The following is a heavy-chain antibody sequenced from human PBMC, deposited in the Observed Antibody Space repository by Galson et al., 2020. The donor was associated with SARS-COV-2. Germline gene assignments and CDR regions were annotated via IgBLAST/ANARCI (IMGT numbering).Heavy chain of an antibody. D-gene: IGHD1-26*01. Sequence: GESLKISCKGSGYSFTDYWIAWVRQMPGEGLEWMGIIYAGDSNTKYSPSFQGQVTISADKSISTAYLQWSSLKASDTAIYYCARPKYVGSSEGAFDVWGQGTMVTVSS. CDR2: IYAGDSNT. V-gene: IGHV5-51*01. J-gene: IGHJ3*01. CDR1: GYSFTDYW. CDR3: ARPKYVGSSEGAFDV.